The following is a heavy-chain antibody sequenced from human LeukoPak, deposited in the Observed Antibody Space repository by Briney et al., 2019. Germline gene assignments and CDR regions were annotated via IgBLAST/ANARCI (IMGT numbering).Heavy chain of an antibody. V-gene: IGHV3-30*02. Sequence: GGSLRLSCAASGFTFRNYGMHWVRQATGKGLEWVSFIWSDGNNRFYGDSVKGRFTISRDNSKNMLYLQMDTLRAEDTALYYCAKDPGASVSGFYMDVWGKGTTVIVSS. CDR1: GFTFRNYG. D-gene: IGHD2-8*02. CDR3: AKDPGASVSGFYMDV. J-gene: IGHJ6*03. CDR2: IWSDGNNR.